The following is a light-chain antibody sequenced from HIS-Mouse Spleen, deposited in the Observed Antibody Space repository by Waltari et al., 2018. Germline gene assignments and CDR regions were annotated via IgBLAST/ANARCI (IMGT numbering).Light chain of an antibody. V-gene: IGLV3-27*01. CDR1: VLAKKY. CDR3: YSAADNNVV. Sequence: SYELTQPSSVSVSPGQTARITCSGDVLAKKYARWFQQQPGQAPVLVICKDSERPSGIPGRFSGSSSGTTVTLTISGAQVEDEADYYCYSAADNNVVFGGGTKLTVL. CDR2: KDS. J-gene: IGLJ2*01.